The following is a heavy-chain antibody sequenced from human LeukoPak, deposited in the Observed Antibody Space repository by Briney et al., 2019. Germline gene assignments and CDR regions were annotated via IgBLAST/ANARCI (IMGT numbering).Heavy chain of an antibody. Sequence: SETLSLTCTVSGYSISSGFYWGWIRQPPGKGLEWIGNVYHGGSSYYNPSLKSRVTISVDTSKNQFSLNLYSVTAADTAVYYCASSLVGNWNYPDPFDYWGQGTLVTVSS. CDR1: GYSISSGFY. D-gene: IGHD1-7*01. J-gene: IGHJ4*02. CDR3: ASSLVGNWNYPDPFDY. CDR2: VYHGGSS. V-gene: IGHV4-38-2*02.